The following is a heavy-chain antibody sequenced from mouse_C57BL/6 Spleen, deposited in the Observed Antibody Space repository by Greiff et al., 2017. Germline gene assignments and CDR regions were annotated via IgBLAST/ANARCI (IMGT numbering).Heavy chain of an antibody. Sequence: EVQLQQSGPELVKPGDSVKISCKASGYSFTGYFMNWVMQSHGKSLEWIGRINPYNGDTFYNQKFKGKATVTVDKSSSTAHMELRSLTSEDSAVYYCARPLYYGNYGYFDVWGTGTTVTVSS. V-gene: IGHV1-20*01. D-gene: IGHD2-1*01. J-gene: IGHJ1*03. CDR3: ARPLYYGNYGYFDV. CDR1: GYSFTGYF. CDR2: INPYNGDT.